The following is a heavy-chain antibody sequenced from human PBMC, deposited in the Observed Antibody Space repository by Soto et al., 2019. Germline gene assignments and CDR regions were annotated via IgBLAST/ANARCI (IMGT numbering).Heavy chain of an antibody. V-gene: IGHV4-38-2*02. CDR3: AGDSKRGYSGYDKLDY. D-gene: IGHD5-12*01. J-gene: IGHJ4*02. CDR1: GGSIISNYW. Sequence: SETLSLTCAVSGGSIISNYWWAWIRQSPGEGLVWIGSIYHSGTTYYNPSLESRVIISVDTSESRFALRLTSVTAADTAVYYCAGDSKRGYSGYDKLDYWGRGTLVSVSS. CDR2: IYHSGTT.